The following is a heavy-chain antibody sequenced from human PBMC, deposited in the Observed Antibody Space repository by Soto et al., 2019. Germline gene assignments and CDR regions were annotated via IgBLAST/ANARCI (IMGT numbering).Heavy chain of an antibody. Sequence: QVQLQESGPGLVKPSQTLSLTCTVSGGSISSGGYYWSWIRQHPGKGLEWIGYIYHSGRTYYNPSLKSRVTISLDTSKNQFSLKVSSVTAADTAVYYCPREAAGILNWFDPWGQGTLVTVSS. J-gene: IGHJ5*02. V-gene: IGHV4-31*03. CDR1: GGSISSGGYY. CDR2: IYHSGRT. CDR3: PREAAGILNWFDP. D-gene: IGHD6-25*01.